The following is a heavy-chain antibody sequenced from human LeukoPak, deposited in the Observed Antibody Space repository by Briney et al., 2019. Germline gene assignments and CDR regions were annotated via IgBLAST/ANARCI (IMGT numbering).Heavy chain of an antibody. Sequence: PSETLSLTCTVSADSLSSGGHYWAWIRQFPGKGLESIGFIHHSGRSRHNPSLKDRVAISVDTSRKQFALKLSSVTAADTAMYYCARGGNRFGGFYFDYWGQGVQVIVSS. CDR3: ARGGNRFGGFYFDY. V-gene: IGHV4-31*03. CDR1: ADSLSSGGHY. D-gene: IGHD3-10*01. J-gene: IGHJ4*02. CDR2: IHHSGRS.